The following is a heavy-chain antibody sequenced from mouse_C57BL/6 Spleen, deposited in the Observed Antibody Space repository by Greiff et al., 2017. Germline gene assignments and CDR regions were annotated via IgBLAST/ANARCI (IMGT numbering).Heavy chain of an antibody. J-gene: IGHJ4*01. V-gene: IGHV5-17*01. CDR1: GFTFSDYG. Sequence: EVKLMESGGGLVKPGGSLKLSSAASGFTFSDYGMHWVRQAPEKGLEWVAYISSGSSTIYYADTVKGRFTISRDNAKNTLFLQMTSLRSEDTAMYYCARQDYVLYAMDYWGQGTSVTVSS. D-gene: IGHD1-1*01. CDR2: ISSGSSTI. CDR3: ARQDYVLYAMDY.